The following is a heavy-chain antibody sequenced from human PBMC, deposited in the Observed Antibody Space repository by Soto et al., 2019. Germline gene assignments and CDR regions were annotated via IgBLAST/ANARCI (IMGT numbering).Heavy chain of an antibody. Sequence: GGSLRLSCAASGFTFSSYGMHWVRQAPGKGLEWVALISYDGSNKYYADSVKGRFTISRDNAKSSFYLQMNSLRAEDTAVYYCVRNAYWGHGTLVTVSS. CDR2: ISYDGSNK. J-gene: IGHJ4*01. V-gene: IGHV3-30*03. CDR1: GFTFSSYG. CDR3: VRNAY.